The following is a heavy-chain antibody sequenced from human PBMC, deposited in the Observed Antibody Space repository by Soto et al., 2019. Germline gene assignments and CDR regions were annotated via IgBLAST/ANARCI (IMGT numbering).Heavy chain of an antibody. CDR2: IYYSGST. J-gene: IGHJ6*02. D-gene: IGHD3-10*01. V-gene: IGHV4-31*03. Sequence: PSETLSLTCTVSGGSISSGGYYWSWIRQHPGKGLEWIGYIYYSGSTYYNPSLKSRVTISVDTSKNQFSLKLSSVTAADTAVYYCARGLIEGELLYDRGYFFHYGMDVWGQGTTVTVSS. CDR3: ARGLIEGELLYDRGYFFHYGMDV. CDR1: GGSISSGGYY.